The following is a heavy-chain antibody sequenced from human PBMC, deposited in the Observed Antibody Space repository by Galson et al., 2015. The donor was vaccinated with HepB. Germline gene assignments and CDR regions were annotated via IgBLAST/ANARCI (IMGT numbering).Heavy chain of an antibody. Sequence: SVKVSCKASGYTFTSYAMHWVRQAPGQRLEWMGWINAGNGNTKYSQKFQGRVTITRDTSASTAYMELSSLRSEDTAVYYCARGKYDFWSGLNPHWFDPWGQGTLVTVSS. V-gene: IGHV1-3*01. CDR1: GYTFTSYA. CDR3: ARGKYDFWSGLNPHWFDP. J-gene: IGHJ5*02. D-gene: IGHD3-3*01. CDR2: INAGNGNT.